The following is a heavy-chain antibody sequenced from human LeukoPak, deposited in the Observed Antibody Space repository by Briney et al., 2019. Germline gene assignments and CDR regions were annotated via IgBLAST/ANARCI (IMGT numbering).Heavy chain of an antibody. CDR1: GCTLSSYG. J-gene: IGHJ4*02. CDR2: LSYYGSNE. CDR3: AKDFGSTLYQDF. Sequence: VGSPILSCGASGCTLSSYGMHWVRQAPGKGLEGGAGLSYYGSNEYYADSVKGRFTISRDNSKNTLYLQMNSLSAEDPAVYYCAKDFGSTLYQDFWGQGTLVTVSS. V-gene: IGHV3-30*18. D-gene: IGHD3-16*02.